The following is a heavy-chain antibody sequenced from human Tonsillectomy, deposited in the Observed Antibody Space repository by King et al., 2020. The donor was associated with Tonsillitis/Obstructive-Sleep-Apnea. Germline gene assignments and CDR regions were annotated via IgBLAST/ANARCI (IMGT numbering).Heavy chain of an antibody. V-gene: IGHV1-2*02. Sequence: QLVQSGAEVKKPGASLKVSCKASGYTFTGYYMHWVRQSPGQGLEWMGWINPNSGGTNYAQKFQGGVTMTRDTSISTAYMELSRLRSDDTAVYYCARDQHYYDSSGFDYWGQGTLVTVSS. CDR1: GYTFTGYY. CDR3: ARDQHYYDSSGFDY. J-gene: IGHJ4*02. CDR2: INPNSGGT. D-gene: IGHD3-22*01.